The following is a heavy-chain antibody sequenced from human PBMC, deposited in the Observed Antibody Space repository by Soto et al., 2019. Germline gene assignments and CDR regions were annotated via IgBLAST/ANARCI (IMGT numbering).Heavy chain of an antibody. CDR1: GCSITDYY. CDR2: IYSSRST. CDR3: ARGYSDTSGYYAAFDI. V-gene: IGHV4-4*07. D-gene: IGHD3-22*01. J-gene: IGHJ3*02. Sequence: QVQLQESGPGLVKNSETLSLICSVSGCSITDYYWNWIRQPAGKGLEWIGQIYSSRSTKYNPSLKRRVTMSASTSKSQISLKLSSVTAADTAVDYCARGYSDTSGYYAAFDIWGQGTMVTVSS.